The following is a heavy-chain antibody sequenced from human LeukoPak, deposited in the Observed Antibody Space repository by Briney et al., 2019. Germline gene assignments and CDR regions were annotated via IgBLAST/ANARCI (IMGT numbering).Heavy chain of an antibody. CDR3: AREVLRFLEWSPSAFYI. D-gene: IGHD3-3*01. V-gene: IGHV4-59*12. CDR2: IYYSGST. CDR1: GGSISSYN. J-gene: IGHJ3*02. Sequence: PSETLSLTCTVSGGSISSYNWSWIRQPPGKGLEWIGYIYYSGSTNYNPSLKSRVTISVDTSKNQFSLKLSSVTAADTAVYYCAREVLRFLEWSPSAFYIWGQGTMVTVSS.